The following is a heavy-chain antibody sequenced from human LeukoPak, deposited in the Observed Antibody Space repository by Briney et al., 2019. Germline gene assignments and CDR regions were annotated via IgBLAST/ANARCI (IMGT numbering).Heavy chain of an antibody. Sequence: LPGGSLRLSRAASGFTVSSNYMSWVRQAPGKGLEWVSVIYSGGSTYYADSVKGRFTISRDNSKNSLYLQMNSLRAEDTAVYYCARVERTYYYDSSGYFDYWGQGTLVTVSS. CDR2: IYSGGST. CDR1: GFTVSSNY. CDR3: ARVERTYYYDSSGYFDY. V-gene: IGHV3-53*01. D-gene: IGHD3-22*01. J-gene: IGHJ4*02.